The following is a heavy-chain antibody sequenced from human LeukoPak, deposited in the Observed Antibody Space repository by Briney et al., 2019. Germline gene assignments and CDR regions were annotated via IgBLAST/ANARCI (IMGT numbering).Heavy chain of an antibody. CDR1: GFTFSSYW. D-gene: IGHD2-2*02. Sequence: PGGSLRLSCAASGFTFSSYWMSWVRQAPGKGLEWVANIKQDGSEKYYVDSVKGRFTISRDNAKNSLYLQMDSLRAEDTAVYYCARGLGYCSSTSCYTSLGYYYYMDVWGKGTTVTVSS. CDR3: ARGLGYCSSTSCYTSLGYYYYMDV. V-gene: IGHV3-7*01. CDR2: IKQDGSEK. J-gene: IGHJ6*03.